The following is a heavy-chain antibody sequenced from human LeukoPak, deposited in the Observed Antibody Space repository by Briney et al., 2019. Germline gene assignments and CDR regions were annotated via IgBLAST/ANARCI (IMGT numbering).Heavy chain of an antibody. CDR2: NYYSGST. Sequence: PSETLSLTCTVSGGSISNYYWSWIRQPPGKGLEWIGYNYYSGSTNYNPSLKSRVTISVDTSKNQFSLKLNSVTAADTAVYYCARTTEDCSSTSCYQYWFDPWGQGTLVTVSS. CDR3: ARTTEDCSSTSCYQYWFDP. J-gene: IGHJ5*02. V-gene: IGHV4-59*01. D-gene: IGHD2-2*01. CDR1: GGSISNYY.